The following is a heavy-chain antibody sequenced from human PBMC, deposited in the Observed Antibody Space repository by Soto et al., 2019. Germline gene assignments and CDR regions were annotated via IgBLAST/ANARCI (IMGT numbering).Heavy chain of an antibody. V-gene: IGHV4-39*01. CDR1: GGSISSSSYY. J-gene: IGHJ5*02. CDR3: ARQVVAARWFDP. D-gene: IGHD2-15*01. CDR2: IYYSGST. Sequence: SETLSLTCTVSGGSISSSSYYCGWIRQPPGKGLEWIGSIYYSGSTYYNPSLKSRVTISVDTSKNQFSLKLSSVTAADTAVYYCARQVVAARWFDPWGQGTLVTVSS.